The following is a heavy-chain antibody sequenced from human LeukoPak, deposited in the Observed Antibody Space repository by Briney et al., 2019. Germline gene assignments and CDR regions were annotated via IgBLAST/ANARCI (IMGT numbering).Heavy chain of an antibody. J-gene: IGHJ6*02. Sequence: ASVTLSRRSSGYTFPDHGITWVRQDPGRGVEWLGWMSVFNGYKKYAPSFQGRVTMTTDPSTRPAYMEMRGLQSDDTAVYYCARAIGSVDYYGGDVWGQGTTVSVSS. CDR2: MSVFNGYK. V-gene: IGHV1-18*01. D-gene: IGHD3-16*01. CDR1: GYTFPDHG. CDR3: ARAIGSVDYYGGDV.